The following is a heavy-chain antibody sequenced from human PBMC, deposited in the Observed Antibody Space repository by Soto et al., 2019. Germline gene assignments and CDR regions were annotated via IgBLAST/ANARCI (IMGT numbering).Heavy chain of an antibody. V-gene: IGHV4-30-2*01. CDR3: ARVPGP. Sequence: QLQLQESGSGRVKPSQTLSLTCAVSGGSISSGGYSWSWIRQPPGKGLEWIGYIYHSGSPYYNPSLKSRVTISVDRSKNQFSLKLSSVTAADTAVYYCARVPGPWGQGTLVTVSS. D-gene: IGHD7-27*01. J-gene: IGHJ5*02. CDR1: GGSISSGGYS. CDR2: IYHSGSP.